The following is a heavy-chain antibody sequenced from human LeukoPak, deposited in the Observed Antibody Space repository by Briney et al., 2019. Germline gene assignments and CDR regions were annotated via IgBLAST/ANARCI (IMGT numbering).Heavy chain of an antibody. CDR1: GFTFSNYW. CDR3: ARDFFHSSESRPFDY. D-gene: IGHD3-22*01. V-gene: IGHV3-74*01. Sequence: GGSLRLSCAASGFTFSNYWMHWVRQAPGKGLVWVSRIYTDGSSTNYADSVKGRFTISRDNAKNLLYLQMDSLRVEDTAVYYCARDFFHSSESRPFDYWGQGTLVTVSS. CDR2: IYTDGSST. J-gene: IGHJ4*02.